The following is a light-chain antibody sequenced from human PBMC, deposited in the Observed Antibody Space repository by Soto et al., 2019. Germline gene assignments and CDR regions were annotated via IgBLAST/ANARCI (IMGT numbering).Light chain of an antibody. J-gene: IGLJ3*02. V-gene: IGLV1-47*01. Sequence: QLVLTQSPSASGTPGQRVTISCSGSRSNIGRNFAYWYQHVPGTAPRLLIQRNNERPSGVPDRFSGSKSGTSVSLAISGLRSDDEATYYCAAWDDSLRGRVFGGGTKLTVL. CDR3: AAWDDSLRGRV. CDR2: RNN. CDR1: RSNIGRNF.